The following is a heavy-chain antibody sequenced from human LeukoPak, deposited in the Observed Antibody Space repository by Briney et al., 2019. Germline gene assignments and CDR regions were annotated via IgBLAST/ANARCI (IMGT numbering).Heavy chain of an antibody. CDR2: IHYTGST. CDR3: ARGNILTGYCFDF. Sequence: SETLSLTCAVYGGSISGYYWSWIRQPPGKGLEWVGEIHYTGSTSYNPALKSLATISIDTSKNHLSLKLSSVTAADTAVYYCARGNILTGYCFDFWGQEALVTVSS. J-gene: IGHJ4*02. D-gene: IGHD3-9*01. V-gene: IGHV4-34*01. CDR1: GGSISGYY.